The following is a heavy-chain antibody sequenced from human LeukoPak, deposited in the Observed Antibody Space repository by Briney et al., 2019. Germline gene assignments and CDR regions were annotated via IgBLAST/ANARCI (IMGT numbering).Heavy chain of an antibody. D-gene: IGHD1-26*01. Sequence: GESLKISCKGSGYSFTSYWIGWVRQMPGKGLEWMGIIYPGDSDTRYSPSFQGQVTISADKSISTAYLHWSSLKASDTAMYYCARHDDGGSYVNAFDIWGQGTMVTVSS. CDR2: IYPGDSDT. J-gene: IGHJ3*02. V-gene: IGHV5-51*01. CDR1: GYSFTSYW. CDR3: ARHDDGGSYVNAFDI.